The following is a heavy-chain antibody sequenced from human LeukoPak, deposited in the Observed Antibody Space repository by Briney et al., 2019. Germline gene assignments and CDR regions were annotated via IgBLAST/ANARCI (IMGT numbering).Heavy chain of an antibody. V-gene: IGHV4-39*07. CDR3: ARDHYFDY. J-gene: IGHJ4*02. CDR2: IYYSGST. Sequence: SETLSLTCTVSGGSISSSSYYWGWLRQPPGKGLEWIGSIYYSGSTYYNPSLKSRVTISVDTSKNQFSLKLSSVTAADTAVYYCARDHYFDYWGQGTLVTVSS. CDR1: GGSISSSSYY.